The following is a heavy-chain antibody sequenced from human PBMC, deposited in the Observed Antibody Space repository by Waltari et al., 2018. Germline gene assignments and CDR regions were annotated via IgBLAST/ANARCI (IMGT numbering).Heavy chain of an antibody. D-gene: IGHD4-17*01. CDR2: ISSNSGSTT. V-gene: IGHV3-48*03. CDR1: GFTFSTCE. J-gene: IGHJ2*01. Sequence: EVQLVESGGGLVQPGGSLRLSCAASGFTFSTCEMNWLRQAPGKGLEWVSYISSNSGSTTDYADAVKGRVTISRDNAKNSLFLQMNSLRAEDTAVYYCARDTTTVTTGYFDLWGRGTLVTVSS. CDR3: ARDTTTVTTGYFDL.